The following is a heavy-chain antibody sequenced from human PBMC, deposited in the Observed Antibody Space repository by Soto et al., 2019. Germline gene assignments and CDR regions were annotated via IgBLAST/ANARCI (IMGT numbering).Heavy chain of an antibody. Sequence: EVQLVESGGGLVQPGGSLRLSCAASGFTFRSYSMNWSPQAPGKGREWVSYFSSSSITIYYADSVRGRFTISRDNAKNSLYLQMNSLRDEDTAVYYCAREGGSLNWFDPWGQGTLVTVSS. CDR1: GFTFRSYS. CDR3: AREGGSLNWFDP. J-gene: IGHJ5*02. V-gene: IGHV3-48*02. D-gene: IGHD1-26*01. CDR2: FSSSSITI.